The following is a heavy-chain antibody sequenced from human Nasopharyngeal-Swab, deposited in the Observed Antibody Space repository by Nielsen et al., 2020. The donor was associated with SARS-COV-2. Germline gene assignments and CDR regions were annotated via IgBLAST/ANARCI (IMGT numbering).Heavy chain of an antibody. V-gene: IGHV1-18*04. CDR1: GYTFTSYY. J-gene: IGHJ4*02. CDR3: ARDIPDWLASGGFDY. D-gene: IGHD3-9*01. CDR2: ISAYNGNT. Sequence: ASVKVSCKASGYTFTSYYTHWVRQAPGQGLEWMGWISAYNGNTNYAQKLQGRVTMTTDTSTSTAYMELRSLRSDDTAVYYCARDIPDWLASGGFDYWGQGTLVTVSS.